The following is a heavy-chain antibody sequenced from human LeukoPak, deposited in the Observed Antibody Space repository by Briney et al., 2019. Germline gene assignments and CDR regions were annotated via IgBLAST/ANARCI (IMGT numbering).Heavy chain of an antibody. Sequence: ASVKVSRKASGYTFTSYGISWVRQAPGQGLEWMGWISAYNGNTNYAQKLQGRVTMTTDTSTSTAYMELRSLRSDDTAVYYCARENLELYYYYGMDVWGQGTTVTVSS. CDR3: ARENLELYYYYGMDV. CDR2: ISAYNGNT. D-gene: IGHD1-26*01. J-gene: IGHJ6*02. CDR1: GYTFTSYG. V-gene: IGHV1-18*01.